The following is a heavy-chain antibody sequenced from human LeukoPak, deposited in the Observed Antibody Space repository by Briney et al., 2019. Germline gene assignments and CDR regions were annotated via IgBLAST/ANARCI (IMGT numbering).Heavy chain of an antibody. V-gene: IGHV3-23*01. D-gene: IGHD3-10*01. Sequence: GGSLRLSCAASGFTFSSYAMSWVRQAPGKGLEWVSAISGSGGSTYYADSVKGRFTISRDNSKNTLYLQMSSLRAEDTAVYYCAKDRGTMVRGVTIFDYWGQGTLVTVSS. CDR2: ISGSGGST. J-gene: IGHJ4*02. CDR3: AKDRGTMVRGVTIFDY. CDR1: GFTFSSYA.